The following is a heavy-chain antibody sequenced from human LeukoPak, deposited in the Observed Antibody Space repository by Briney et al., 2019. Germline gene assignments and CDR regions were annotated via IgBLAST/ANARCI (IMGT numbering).Heavy chain of an antibody. CDR3: VTDTVVPPAQIDH. D-gene: IGHD2-15*01. V-gene: IGHV3-15*01. J-gene: IGHJ4*02. CDR1: GFTFSDAW. CDR2: IRSVAAGGTT. Sequence: PGGSLRLTCAASGFTFSDAWMSWVRQAPGKGLEWVGRIRSVAAGGTTEYAAPVEGRFIISRDDSKHTLSLQMSSLEIEDTAVYFCVTDTVVPPAQIDHWGQGTLVTVSS.